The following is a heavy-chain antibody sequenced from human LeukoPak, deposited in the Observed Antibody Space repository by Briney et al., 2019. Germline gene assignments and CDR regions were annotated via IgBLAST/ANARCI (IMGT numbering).Heavy chain of an antibody. CDR2: IYYSGIT. CDR3: ARDKSISAAGWLDP. D-gene: IGHD6-13*01. V-gene: IGHV4-59*01. CDR1: GGSISTYY. Sequence: PSETLSLTCTVSGGSISTYYWTWIRQPPGRGLEWIGYIYYSGITNYNPSLKSRVTMSVDTSRNQFSLRLNSVTAADTAVYYCARDKSISAAGWLDPWGQGTLVTVSS. J-gene: IGHJ5*02.